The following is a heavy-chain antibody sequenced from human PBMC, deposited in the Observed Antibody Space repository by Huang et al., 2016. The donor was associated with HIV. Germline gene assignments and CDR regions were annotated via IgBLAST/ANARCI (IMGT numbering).Heavy chain of an antibody. J-gene: IGHJ4*02. CDR3: AKDGADEEWDIDY. Sequence: VQLVESGGGVVQPGRSLSLACAASGFSFSTYGLHGVRQATGKGLEWVAGRSYDVSNNYYAHSVKGRFTISRDTSENKVYLQMNSLRHEDTAVYYCAKDGADEEWDIDYWGQGTLVTVSS. V-gene: IGHV3-30*18. CDR2: RSYDVSNN. CDR1: GFSFSTYG. D-gene: IGHD1-26*01.